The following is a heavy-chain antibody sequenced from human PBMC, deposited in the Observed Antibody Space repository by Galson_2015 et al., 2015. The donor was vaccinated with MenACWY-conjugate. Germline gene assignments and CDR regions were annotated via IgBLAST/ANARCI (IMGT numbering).Heavy chain of an antibody. CDR3: ARDHGQTETTVTTLRYYYYYGMDV. V-gene: IGHV1-3*01. D-gene: IGHD4-17*01. Sequence: SVKVSCKASGYTFTSYAMHWVRQAPGQRLEWMGWINAGNGNTKHSQKFQGRVTITRDTSASTAYMELSSLRSEDTAVYYCARDHGQTETTVTTLRYYYYYGMDVWGQGTTVTVSS. CDR2: INAGNGNT. CDR1: GYTFTSYA. J-gene: IGHJ6*02.